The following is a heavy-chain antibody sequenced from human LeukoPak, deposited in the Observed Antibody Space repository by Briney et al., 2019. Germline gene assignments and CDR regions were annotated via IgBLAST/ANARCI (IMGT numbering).Heavy chain of an antibody. V-gene: IGHV5-51*01. CDR2: IYPGDSDT. D-gene: IGHD2-15*01. Sequence: GAALKISCKGSGSGFTSYWIGWVRQMPGKGLEWRGIIYPGDSDTRYSPSFQGQVTISADKSISTAYLQWSSLKASDAAMYYCARQEDPHDAFDIWGQGTMVTVSS. CDR1: GSGFTSYW. J-gene: IGHJ3*02. CDR3: ARQEDPHDAFDI.